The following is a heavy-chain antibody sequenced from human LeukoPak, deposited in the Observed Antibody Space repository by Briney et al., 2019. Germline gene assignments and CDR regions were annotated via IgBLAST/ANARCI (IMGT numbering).Heavy chain of an antibody. CDR2: ISYDVSNK. CDR1: GFTFSSYA. D-gene: IGHD3-22*01. Sequence: GSLRLSCAASGFTFSSYAMRWVRQAPGKGLEWVAVISYDVSNKNYAHTFQGRFTITRDNSKNTLYLQMNSLRAEDTAVYYCALIYATFHTYYYESSGRPVDYWGERNLVTLS. J-gene: IGHJ4*02. CDR3: ALIYATFHTYYYESSGRPVDY. V-gene: IGHV3-30-3*01.